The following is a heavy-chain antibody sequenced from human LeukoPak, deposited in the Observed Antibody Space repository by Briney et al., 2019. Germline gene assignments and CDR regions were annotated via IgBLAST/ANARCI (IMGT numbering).Heavy chain of an antibody. Sequence: GGSLRLSCAASGFTFSSYWMHWVRQAPGKGLVWVSRFNSDGSNTRYADSVKGRFTVSRDNSKNTLYLQMKSLRAEDTAVYYCAKGGGYEAQYYYYYLDVWGKGTTVTISS. D-gene: IGHD5-12*01. V-gene: IGHV3-74*01. CDR3: AKGGGYEAQYYYYYLDV. J-gene: IGHJ6*03. CDR2: FNSDGSNT. CDR1: GFTFSSYW.